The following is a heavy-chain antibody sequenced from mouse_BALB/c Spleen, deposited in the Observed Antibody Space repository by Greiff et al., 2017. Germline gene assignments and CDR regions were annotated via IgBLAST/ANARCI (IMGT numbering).Heavy chain of an antibody. J-gene: IGHJ4*01. Sequence: QVQLQQSGPGLVQPSQSLSITCTVSGFSLTSYGVHWVRQSPGKGLEWLGVIWAGGSTNYNSALMSRLSISKDNSKSQVFLKMNSLQTDDTAVYYCAREGPCYAMDYWGQGTSVTVSS. CDR2: IWAGGST. CDR1: GFSLTSYG. V-gene: IGHV2-9*02. CDR3: AREGPCYAMDY.